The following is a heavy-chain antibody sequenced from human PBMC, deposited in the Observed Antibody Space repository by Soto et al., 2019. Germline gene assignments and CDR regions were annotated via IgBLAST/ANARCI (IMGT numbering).Heavy chain of an antibody. J-gene: IGHJ3*02. CDR1: GYTFTSYY. CDR2: INPSGGSS. CDR3: ARAPYYYDSSGYLDPFDI. D-gene: IGHD3-22*01. V-gene: IGHV1-46*01. Sequence: ASVKVSCKASGYTFTSYYMHWVRQAPGQGLEWMGIINPSGGSSSYAQKFQGRITMTSDTSTNTVYMELSSLRSEDTAVYYCARAPYYYDSSGYLDPFDIWGQGTMVTVSS.